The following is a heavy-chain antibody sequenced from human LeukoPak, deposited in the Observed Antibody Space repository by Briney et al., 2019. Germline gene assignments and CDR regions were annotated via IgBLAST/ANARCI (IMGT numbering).Heavy chain of an antibody. CDR3: ARDRGFGQADV. V-gene: IGHV3-33*01. D-gene: IGHD3-10*01. CDR2: IWYDGSNK. CDR1: GFTFSSYG. Sequence: GGSLRLSCAASGFTFSSYGMHWVRQAPGKGLEWVAVIWYDGSNKYYVDSVEGRFTISRDNAKNSLYLQMNSLRAEDTAVYYCARDRGFGQADVWGKGTTVTVSS. J-gene: IGHJ6*04.